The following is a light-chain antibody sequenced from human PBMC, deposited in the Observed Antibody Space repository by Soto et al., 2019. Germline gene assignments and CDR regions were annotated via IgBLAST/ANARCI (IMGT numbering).Light chain of an antibody. J-gene: IGKJ2*01. CDR3: QQNNSIPYT. CDR1: QHIDTN. Sequence: DIQMTQSPASLAASVGDRATLTCRPSQHIDTNLNWYQQRPGKAPKLLISAASRLQDGVPSRFSGSGSATLIPLIIINQQPEDFATYCWQQNNSIPYTFGGGTKLEIK. CDR2: AAS. V-gene: IGKV1-39*01.